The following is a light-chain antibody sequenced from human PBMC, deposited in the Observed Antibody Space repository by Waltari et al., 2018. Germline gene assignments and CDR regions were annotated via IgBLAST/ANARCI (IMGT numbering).Light chain of an antibody. CDR1: QGISNS. CDR3: QQYFFTPYT. V-gene: IGKV1-NL1*01. J-gene: IGKJ2*01. CDR2: VAS. Sequence: DIQMTQSPPSLSASVGDRVTITCRASQGISNSLAWYQQKPGKAPKLLLSVASRLQSGVPSRFTGSGSGTDYTLTISSLQPEDFATYYCQQYFFTPYTFGQGTKLEI.